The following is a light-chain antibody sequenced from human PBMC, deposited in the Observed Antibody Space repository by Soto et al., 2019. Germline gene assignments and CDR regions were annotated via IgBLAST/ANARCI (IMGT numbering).Light chain of an antibody. Sequence: QSVLTQPRSVSGSPGQSVTISCTGTSSDVGGYNYVSWYQQHPGKAPKLMIYDVSKRPSGVPDRFSGSKSGNTASLTISGLQAEDEADYYCCSYAGSHYLFGTGTKSPS. V-gene: IGLV2-11*01. CDR3: CSYAGSHYL. CDR1: SSDVGGYNY. J-gene: IGLJ1*01. CDR2: DVS.